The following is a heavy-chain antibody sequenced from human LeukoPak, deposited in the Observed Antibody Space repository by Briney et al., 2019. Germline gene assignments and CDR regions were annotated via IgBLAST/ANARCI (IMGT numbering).Heavy chain of an antibody. J-gene: IGHJ4*02. CDR1: AGSISSYY. Sequence: SETLSLTCTLSAGSISSYYGSWVRQPPGKGLEWSGSIYYSGSANYNPSLKTQATISVDTSKDQCTLNLRAVTPSDAPVYYGARARELGGWTPFFDCGGRGTLVTVSS. V-gene: IGHV4-59*01. CDR3: ARARELGGWTPFFDC. CDR2: IYYSGSA. D-gene: IGHD6-19*01.